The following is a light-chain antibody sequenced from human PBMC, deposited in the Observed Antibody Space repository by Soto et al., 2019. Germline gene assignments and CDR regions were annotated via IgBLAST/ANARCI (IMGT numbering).Light chain of an antibody. V-gene: IGLV2-14*01. J-gene: IGLJ2*01. CDR2: EVS. CDR3: SSYTTTSSWL. CDR1: SSDVGGYNY. Sequence: QSALTQPASVSGSPGQSITISCTGTSSDVGGYNYVSWYQHHPGKAPKLMIYEVSNRPSGVSNRFSGSKSGNTASLTISGLQAEDEADYYCSSYTTTSSWLFGGGIKLTVL.